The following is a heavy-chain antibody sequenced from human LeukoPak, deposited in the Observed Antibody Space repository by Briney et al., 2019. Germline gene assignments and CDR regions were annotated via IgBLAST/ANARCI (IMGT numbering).Heavy chain of an antibody. V-gene: IGHV3-48*04. J-gene: IGHJ4*02. CDR1: GFTFSSYS. CDR2: ISNSGSTI. Sequence: SGGSLRLSCAASGFTFSSYSMNWVRQIPGQGLEWVSYISNSGSTIYYPASVKGRFTISRDNAKNSLYLQMDSLRAEDTAVYYCARDLGGTAVTTGYFDFWGQGTLVTVSS. D-gene: IGHD4-17*01. CDR3: ARDLGGTAVTTGYFDF.